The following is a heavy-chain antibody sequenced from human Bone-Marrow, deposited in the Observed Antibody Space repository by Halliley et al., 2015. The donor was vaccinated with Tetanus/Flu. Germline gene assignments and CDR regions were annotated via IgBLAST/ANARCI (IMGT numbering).Heavy chain of an antibody. Sequence: SLRLSCAASGFTFRNAWMTWVRQRPGKGLEWVGHIKSQRDGGTVDYGATVKGRFTISRDDSTSTLFLQMNSLKIGDTAVYYCATAALWFGESLYYFDYWGQGALVTVSS. V-gene: IGHV3-15*01. D-gene: IGHD3-10*01. J-gene: IGHJ4*02. CDR2: IKSQRDGGTV. CDR1: GFTFRNAW. CDR3: ATAALWFGESLYYFDY.